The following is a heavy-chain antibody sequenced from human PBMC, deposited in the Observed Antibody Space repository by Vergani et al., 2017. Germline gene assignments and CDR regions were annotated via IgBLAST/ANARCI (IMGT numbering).Heavy chain of an antibody. CDR3: ARAVSTTVGDAPGY. J-gene: IGHJ4*02. D-gene: IGHD4-23*01. CDR2: IGTAGDT. V-gene: IGHV3-13*01. CDR1: GFTFSSYD. Sequence: EVQLVESGGGLVQPGGSLRLSCAASGFTFSSYDMHWVRQATGKGLEWVSAIGTAGDTYYPGSVKGRFTISSENAKNSLYLQMNSLRAGDTAIYYCARAVSTTVGDAPGYWGQGTLVTVSS.